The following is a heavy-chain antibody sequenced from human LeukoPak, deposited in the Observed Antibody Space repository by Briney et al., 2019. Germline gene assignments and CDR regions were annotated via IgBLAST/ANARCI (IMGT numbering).Heavy chain of an antibody. V-gene: IGHV3-9*03. J-gene: IGHJ4*02. CDR3: AKGRIADYGDYIDF. D-gene: IGHD4-17*01. Sequence: PGGSLRLSCETSGFIFDDFAMHWVRQSPGKGLEWVSSINWDSRRIGYADSVKGRFTISRDNTKNSLYLQMNSLKTEDMALYYCAKGRIADYGDYIDFWGQGTLVTVSS. CDR1: GFIFDDFA. CDR2: INWDSRRI.